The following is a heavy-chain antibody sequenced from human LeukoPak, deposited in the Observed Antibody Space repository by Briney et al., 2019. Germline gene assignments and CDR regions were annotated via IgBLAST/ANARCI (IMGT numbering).Heavy chain of an antibody. CDR2: IYTSGST. CDR3: ARAGLRGGYYYYYMDV. D-gene: IGHD2-15*01. Sequence: PSETLSLTXTVSGGSISSYYWSWIRQPAGKGLEWMGRIYTSGSTNYNPSLKSRVTMSVDTSKNQFSLKLSSVTAADTAVYYCARAGLRGGYYYYYMDVWGKGTTVTVSS. CDR1: GGSISSYY. V-gene: IGHV4-4*07. J-gene: IGHJ6*03.